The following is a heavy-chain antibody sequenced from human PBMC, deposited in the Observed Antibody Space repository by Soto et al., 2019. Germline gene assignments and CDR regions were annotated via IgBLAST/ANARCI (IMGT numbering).Heavy chain of an antibody. CDR1: GGTFSSSG. CDR2: IIPIFDTT. CDR3: ARPYSGSYKGSHWFDL. V-gene: IGHV1-69*18. D-gene: IGHD1-26*01. J-gene: IGHJ5*02. Sequence: QVQLEQSGAEVKKPGSSVKVSCKASGGTFSSSGISWVRQAPGQGLEWMGTIIPIFDTTNYAQRFQGRVTITADESRTTAYMELRTLSSDDTAVYFCARPYSGSYKGSHWFDLWGQGTLVTVSS.